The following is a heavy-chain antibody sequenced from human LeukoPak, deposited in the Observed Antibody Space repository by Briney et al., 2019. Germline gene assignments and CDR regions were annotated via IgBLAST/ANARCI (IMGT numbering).Heavy chain of an antibody. V-gene: IGHV1-69*06. Sequence: GASVKVSCKASGGTFSSYAISWVRQAPGQGLEWIGGNIPIFGTANYAQKFQGRVTITSDKSTSTAYMELGSLRSEDTAVYYCARDSRLYGDYAKPFLEPDYWGQGTLVTVSS. J-gene: IGHJ4*02. CDR2: NIPIFGTA. CDR1: GGTFSSYA. CDR3: ARDSRLYGDYAKPFLEPDY. D-gene: IGHD4-17*01.